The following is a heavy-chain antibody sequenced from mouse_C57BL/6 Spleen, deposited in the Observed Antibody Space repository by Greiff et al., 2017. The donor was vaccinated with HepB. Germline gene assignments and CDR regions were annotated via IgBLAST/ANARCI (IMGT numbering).Heavy chain of an antibody. J-gene: IGHJ3*01. Sequence: EVHLVESGPELVKPGASVKISCKASGYSFTDYNMNWVKQSNGKSLEWIGVINPNYGTTSYNQKFKGKATLTVDQSSSTAYMQLNSLTSEDSAVYYCAREGDYYGSSYAFAYWGQGTLVTVSA. CDR2: INPNYGTT. CDR3: AREGDYYGSSYAFAY. CDR1: GYSFTDYN. D-gene: IGHD1-1*01. V-gene: IGHV1-39*01.